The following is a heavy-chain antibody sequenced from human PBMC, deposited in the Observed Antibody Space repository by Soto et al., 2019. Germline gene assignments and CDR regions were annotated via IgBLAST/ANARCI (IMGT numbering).Heavy chain of an antibody. Sequence: SETLSLTCTVSGGSISSSSYYWGWIRQPPGKGLEWIGSIYYSGSTYYNPSLKSRVTISVDTSKNQFSLKLSSVTAADTAVYYCARLPTPLYYYYMDVWGKGTTVTVSS. J-gene: IGHJ6*03. CDR2: IYYSGST. CDR3: ARLPTPLYYYYMDV. V-gene: IGHV4-39*01. CDR1: GGSISSSSYY.